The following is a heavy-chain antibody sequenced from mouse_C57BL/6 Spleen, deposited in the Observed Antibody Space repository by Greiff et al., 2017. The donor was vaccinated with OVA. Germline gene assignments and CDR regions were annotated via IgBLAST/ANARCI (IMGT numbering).Heavy chain of an antibody. CDR1: GFTFTDYY. V-gene: IGHV7-3*01. CDR2: IRNKANGYTT. CDR3: ARSNYGYDRFAY. D-gene: IGHD2-2*01. Sequence: EVKVEESGGGLVQPGGSLSLSCAASGFTFTDYYMSWVRQPPGKALEWLGFIRNKANGYTTEYSASVKGRFTISRDNSQSILYLQMNALRAEDSATYYCARSNYGYDRFAYWGQGTLVTVSA. J-gene: IGHJ3*01.